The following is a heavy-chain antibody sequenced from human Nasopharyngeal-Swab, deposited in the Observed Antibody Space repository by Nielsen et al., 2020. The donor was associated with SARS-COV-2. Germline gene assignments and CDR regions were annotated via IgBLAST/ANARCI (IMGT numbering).Heavy chain of an antibody. D-gene: IGHD2-15*01. CDR3: ARATPWDV. CDR1: VFTVSSNY. J-gene: IGHJ6*02. CDR2: IYSGGST. V-gene: IGHV3-53*01. Sequence: GESLKISCAASVFTVSSNYMSWVRQAPGKGLEWVSVIYSGGSTYYADSVKGRFTISRDNSKNTLYLQMNSLRAEDTAVYYCARATPWDVWGQGTTVTVSS.